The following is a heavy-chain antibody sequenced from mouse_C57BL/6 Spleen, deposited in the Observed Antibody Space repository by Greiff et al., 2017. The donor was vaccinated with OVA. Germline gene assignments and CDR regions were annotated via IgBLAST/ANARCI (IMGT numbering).Heavy chain of an antibody. V-gene: IGHV1-80*01. CDR3: ARSGYGSFYAMDY. CDR2: IYPGDGDT. Sequence: VQRVESGAELVKPGASVKISCKASGYAFSSYWMNWVKQRPGKGLEWIGQIYPGDGDTNYNGKFKGKATLTADKSSSTAYMQLSSLTSEDSAVYFCARSGYGSFYAMDYWCQGTSVTVSS. CDR1: GYAFSSYW. D-gene: IGHD1-1*01. J-gene: IGHJ4*01.